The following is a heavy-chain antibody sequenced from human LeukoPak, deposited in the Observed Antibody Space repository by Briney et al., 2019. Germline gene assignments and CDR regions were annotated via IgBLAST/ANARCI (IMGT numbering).Heavy chain of an antibody. CDR3: ARVGYSYSINDWSRTGLGAYPTKYYYYMDV. V-gene: IGHV4-34*01. CDR1: GGSFSDYS. D-gene: IGHD5-18*01. CDR2: INLSGGT. Sequence: SETLSLTGAVYGGSFSDYSWSWIPPPPGKGLEWSGEINLSGGTNPNTSLMRRVIMSEDTSKNQFSLKVSSVTAADTAVYYCARVGYSYSINDWSRTGLGAYPTKYYYYMDVWGKGTTVIVSS. J-gene: IGHJ6*03.